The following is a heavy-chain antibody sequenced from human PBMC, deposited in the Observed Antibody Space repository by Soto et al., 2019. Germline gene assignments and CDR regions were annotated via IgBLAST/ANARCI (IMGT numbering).Heavy chain of an antibody. CDR2: ISFGGTDK. CDR1: GFTFKTYG. CDR3: AREPWLREGYFYAMDV. D-gene: IGHD6-19*01. Sequence: QVQLVESGGGVVQPGRSLRLSCAASGFTFKTYGMHWVRQAPGKGLEWVAVISFGGTDKYYADSVKGRFSISRDNSKSTLYLQMNNLTADDTAVYYCAREPWLREGYFYAMDVWGQGTTVTVSS. V-gene: IGHV3-30*03. J-gene: IGHJ6*02.